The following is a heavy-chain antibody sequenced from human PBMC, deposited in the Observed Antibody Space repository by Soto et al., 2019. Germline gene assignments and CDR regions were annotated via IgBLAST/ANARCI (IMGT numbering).Heavy chain of an antibody. CDR3: AKTPYCGGDCYSLLDY. CDR2: ISGSGGST. CDR1: GFIFSSYA. D-gene: IGHD2-21*02. Sequence: PGGSLRLAGAASGFIFSSYAMSWVRQAPGKGLEWVSAISGSGGSTYYADSVKRRFTISRDNSKNTLYLQMNSRRAEDTAVYYCAKTPYCGGDCYSLLDYWGQGTLVTVSS. V-gene: IGHV3-23*01. J-gene: IGHJ4*02.